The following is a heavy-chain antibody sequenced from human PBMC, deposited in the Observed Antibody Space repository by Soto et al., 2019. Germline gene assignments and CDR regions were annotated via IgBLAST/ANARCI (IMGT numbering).Heavy chain of an antibody. D-gene: IGHD1-26*01. CDR3: AKASAPGGTYFPLWF. CDR1: GGSIGSSSYY. CDR2: IYYSGNT. Sequence: PSETLSLTCTVSGGSIGSSSYYWGWIRQPPGKGLEWIGNIYYSGNTFYNPSLKSRVTISVDTSKNQLYLHLSSVTAEDTAVYYCAKASAPGGTYFPLWFWGQGTLVTVSS. J-gene: IGHJ4*02. V-gene: IGHV4-39*07.